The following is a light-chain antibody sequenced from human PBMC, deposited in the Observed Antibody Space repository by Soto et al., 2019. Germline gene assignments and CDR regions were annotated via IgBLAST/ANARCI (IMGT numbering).Light chain of an antibody. J-gene: IGLJ1*01. CDR1: SSDVGGYNY. V-gene: IGLV2-14*01. CDR3: SSYTSSSTPFDV. CDR2: EVS. Sequence: QSVLTQPASVSGSPGQSITISCTGTSSDVGGYNYVSWYQQHPGKAPKVMIYEVSNRPSGVSNRFSGSKSGNTASLTISGLQAEDEADYYCSSYTSSSTPFDVFGTGTKVTAL.